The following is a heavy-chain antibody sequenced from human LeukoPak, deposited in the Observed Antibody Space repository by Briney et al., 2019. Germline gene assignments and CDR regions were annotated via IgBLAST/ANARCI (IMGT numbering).Heavy chain of an antibody. V-gene: IGHV1-69*13. Sequence: SVKVSCKASGGTFSSYAISWVRQAPGQGLEWMGGIIPIFGTANYAQKFQGRVTITADESTSTAYMELSSLRSEDTAVYYCARDLREYSSPSGVRVVWGQGALVTVSS. CDR2: IIPIFGTA. CDR1: GGTFSSYA. J-gene: IGHJ4*02. D-gene: IGHD6-6*01. CDR3: ARDLREYSSPSGVRVV.